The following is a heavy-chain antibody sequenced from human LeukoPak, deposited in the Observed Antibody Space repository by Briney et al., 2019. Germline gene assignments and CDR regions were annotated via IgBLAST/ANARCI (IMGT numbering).Heavy chain of an antibody. Sequence: GGSLRLSCAASGFTFSSYAMHWVRQAPGKGLEWVAVISYDGSNKYYADSVKGRFTISRDNSKNTLYLQMNSLRAEDTAVYYCARDSPDNWNFNGPIDYWGQGTLVTVSS. J-gene: IGHJ4*02. D-gene: IGHD1-7*01. CDR2: ISYDGSNK. CDR1: GFTFSSYA. V-gene: IGHV3-30-3*01. CDR3: ARDSPDNWNFNGPIDY.